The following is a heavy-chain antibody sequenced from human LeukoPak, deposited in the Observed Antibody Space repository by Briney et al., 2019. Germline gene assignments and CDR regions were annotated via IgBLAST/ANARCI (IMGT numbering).Heavy chain of an antibody. CDR1: GGTFSSYA. V-gene: IGHV1-69*13. D-gene: IGHD1-26*01. CDR2: IIPIFGTA. CDR3: ARGVYSGSYYEDNWFDP. Sequence: SVKVSCKASGGTFSSYAISWVRQAPGQGLEWMGGIIPIFGTANYAQKFQGRVTITADESTSTAYMELSSLRSEDTAVYYCARGVYSGSYYEDNWFDPWGQGTLVTVSS. J-gene: IGHJ5*02.